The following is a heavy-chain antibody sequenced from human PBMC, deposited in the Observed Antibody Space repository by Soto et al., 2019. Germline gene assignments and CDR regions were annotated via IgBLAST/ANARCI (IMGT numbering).Heavy chain of an antibody. CDR2: INTNSGDT. V-gene: IGHV1-2*02. CDR1: GYTFTAYN. Sequence: ASVKVSCKASGYTFTAYNLHWERHAPGQGLEWMGWINTNSGDTKYAQKFQGRVAMTRETSITTGYMEVSRLLSDDTAIFYCARGTGSSWFDPWGQGTLVTVSS. D-gene: IGHD3-10*01. J-gene: IGHJ5*02. CDR3: ARGTGSSWFDP.